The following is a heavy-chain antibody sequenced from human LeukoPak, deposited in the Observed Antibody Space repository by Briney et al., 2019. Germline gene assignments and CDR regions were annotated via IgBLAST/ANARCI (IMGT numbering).Heavy chain of an antibody. D-gene: IGHD2-15*01. J-gene: IGHJ6*03. V-gene: IGHV3-23*01. Sequence: PGGSLRLSCAASGFTFSSYAMSWVRQAPGKGLEWVSAISGSGGSTYYADSVKGRFTISRDNSKNTLYLQMNSLRAEDTAVYYCAKLDVVVVVDYYYMDVWGKGTTVTVSS. CDR3: AKLDVVVVVDYYYMDV. CDR2: ISGSGGST. CDR1: GFTFSSYA.